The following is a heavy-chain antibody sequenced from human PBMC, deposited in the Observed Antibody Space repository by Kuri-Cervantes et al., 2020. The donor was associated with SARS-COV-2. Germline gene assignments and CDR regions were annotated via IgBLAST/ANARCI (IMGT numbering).Heavy chain of an antibody. Sequence: GESLKISCAASGFTFSDYYMSWIRQAPGKGLERVSYISSSSSYTNYADSVKGRFTISRDNAKNSLYLQMNSLRAEDTAAYYCARDPGPKAHYGMDVWGQGTAVTVSS. CDR3: ARDPGPKAHYGMDV. V-gene: IGHV3-11*06. CDR1: GFTFSDYY. CDR2: ISSSSSYT. J-gene: IGHJ6*02.